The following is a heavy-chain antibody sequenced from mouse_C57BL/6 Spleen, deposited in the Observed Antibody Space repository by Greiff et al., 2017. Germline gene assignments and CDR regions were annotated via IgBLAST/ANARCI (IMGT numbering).Heavy chain of an antibody. CDR2: IYPSDSET. CDR1: GYTFTSYW. Sequence: VQLQQPGAELVRPGSSVKLSCKASGYTFTSYWMDWVKQRPGQGLEWIGNIYPSDSETHYNQKFKGKATLTVDTSSSTAYMQLSSLTSEDSAVYYCASMNYGSSYHYWGQGTTLTVSS. J-gene: IGHJ2*01. CDR3: ASMNYGSSYHY. D-gene: IGHD1-1*01. V-gene: IGHV1-61*01.